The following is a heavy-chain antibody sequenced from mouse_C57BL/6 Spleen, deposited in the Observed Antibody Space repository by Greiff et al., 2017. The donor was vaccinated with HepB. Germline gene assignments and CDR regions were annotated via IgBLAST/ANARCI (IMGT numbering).Heavy chain of an antibody. Sequence: EVQLQQSGAELVRPGASVKLSCTASGFNIKDDYMHWVKQRPEQGLEWIGWIDPENGDTEYASKFQGKATITADTSSNTAYLQLSSLTSEDTAVYYCTPSRSYFDYWGQGTTLTVSS. CDR3: TPSRSYFDY. CDR1: GFNIKDDY. J-gene: IGHJ2*01. CDR2: IDPENGDT. V-gene: IGHV14-4*01.